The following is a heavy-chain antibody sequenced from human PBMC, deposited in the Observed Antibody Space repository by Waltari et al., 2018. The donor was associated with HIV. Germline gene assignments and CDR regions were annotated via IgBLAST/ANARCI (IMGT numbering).Heavy chain of an antibody. CDR2: ISGYNGET. D-gene: IGHD3-22*01. V-gene: IGHV1-18*01. CDR1: GYTFTNYG. Sequence: QVHLVQSGAELRKPGASVTVSCQASGYTFTNYGITWVRQAPGQGLEWMGWISGYNGETKYAQKVRGRVTMTTDTSTSTAYLEMGSLRFDDTAVYYGARDHYYGSSGYYSDYWGQGTLVTVSS. CDR3: ARDHYYGSSGYYSDY. J-gene: IGHJ4*02.